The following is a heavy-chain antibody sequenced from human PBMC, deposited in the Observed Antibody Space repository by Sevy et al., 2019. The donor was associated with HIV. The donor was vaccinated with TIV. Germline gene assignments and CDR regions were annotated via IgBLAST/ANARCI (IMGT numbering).Heavy chain of an antibody. V-gene: IGHV3-23*01. CDR2: ISGSGGST. CDR3: AKDQGRSSDY. J-gene: IGHJ4*02. Sequence: GGSLRLSCAASGFTVSNNYMNWVRQAPGKGLEWVSVISGSGGSTYYADSVKGRFTISRDNSKNTLYLQMNSLRAEDTAVYYCAKDQGRSSDYWGQGTLVTVSS. CDR1: GFTVSNNY.